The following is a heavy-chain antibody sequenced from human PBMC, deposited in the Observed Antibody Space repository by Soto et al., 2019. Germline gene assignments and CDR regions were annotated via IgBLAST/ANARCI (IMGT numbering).Heavy chain of an antibody. D-gene: IGHD6-25*01. J-gene: IGHJ5*02. V-gene: IGHV4-59*01. Sequence: SETLSLTCTVSGGSLSSYYWTWIRQSPGKGLEWIGYVYFSGNTNYNPSLKSGVTISVDTSKNQFSLRLASVTAAATAFYCGGGVRLSGYVVSWGQGTLVTVSS. CDR1: GGSLSSYY. CDR3: GGVRLSGYVVS. CDR2: VYFSGNT.